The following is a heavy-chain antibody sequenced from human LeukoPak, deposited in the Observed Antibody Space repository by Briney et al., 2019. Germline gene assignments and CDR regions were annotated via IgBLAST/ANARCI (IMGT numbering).Heavy chain of an antibody. CDR2: INHSGST. Sequence: TSETLSLTCAVYGGSFSGYYWSWIRQPPGKGLEWIGEINHSGSTNYNPSLKSRVTISVDTSKNQFSLKLSSVTAADTAVYYCARLTTRDYWGQGTLVTVSS. CDR3: ARLTTRDY. CDR1: GGSFSGYY. D-gene: IGHD4-11*01. J-gene: IGHJ4*02. V-gene: IGHV4-34*01.